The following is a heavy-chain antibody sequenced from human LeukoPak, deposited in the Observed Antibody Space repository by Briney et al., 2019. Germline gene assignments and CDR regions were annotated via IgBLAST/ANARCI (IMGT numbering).Heavy chain of an antibody. CDR3: ARDFKISGRYYDSKQDAFDI. D-gene: IGHD3-22*01. Sequence: PSETLSLTCTVSGGSISSSSYYWGWIRQPPGKGLEWIGYIYYSGSTYYNPSLKSRVTISVDTSKNQFSLKLSSVTAADTAVYYCARDFKISGRYYDSKQDAFDIWGQGTMVTVSS. J-gene: IGHJ3*02. V-gene: IGHV4-30-4*08. CDR2: IYYSGST. CDR1: GGSISSSSYY.